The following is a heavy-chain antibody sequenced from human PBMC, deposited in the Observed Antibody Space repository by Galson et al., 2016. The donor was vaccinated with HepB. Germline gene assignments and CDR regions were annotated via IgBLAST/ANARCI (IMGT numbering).Heavy chain of an antibody. V-gene: IGHV4-31*03. CDR2: IYHTGPT. CDR1: GGSIRSDGYF. J-gene: IGHJ4*02. Sequence: TLSLTCTVSGGSIRSDGYFWSWIRQHPGKGLEWIGYIYHTGPTYYNPSLKSRVTISVDRSNNQFSLEVNSVTAADTAVYYCARDSVQFRGSDYWGRGTLVIVSS. D-gene: IGHD3-10*01. CDR3: ARDSVQFRGSDY.